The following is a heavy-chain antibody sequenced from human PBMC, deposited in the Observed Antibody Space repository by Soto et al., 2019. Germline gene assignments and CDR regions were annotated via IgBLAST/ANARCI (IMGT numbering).Heavy chain of an antibody. J-gene: IGHJ4*02. CDR2: INVNGDST. CDR3: AKVISTWPGGGFDY. D-gene: IGHD2-2*01. CDR1: GFTFSNYG. Sequence: GGSLRLSCSASGFTFSNYGFHWVRQAPGKGLEYVSAINVNGDSTSYANSVKGRFTISRDNSKNTLYLQMNSLRTEDTAVYYCAKVISTWPGGGFDYWGQGSLVTVSS. V-gene: IGHV3-64D*08.